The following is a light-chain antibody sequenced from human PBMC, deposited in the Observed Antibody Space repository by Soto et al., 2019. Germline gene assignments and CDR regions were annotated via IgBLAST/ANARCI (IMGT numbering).Light chain of an antibody. J-gene: IGKJ4*01. V-gene: IGKV4-1*01. CDR3: DQYYSVPLT. CDR2: WAS. CDR1: QSVLHSSNNKNY. Sequence: DIVMTQSPDSLAVSLGERATINCKSSQSVLHSSNNKNYLSWYQQKPGQPPKLLIHWASTRESGVPERFSGSGSGTEFTLTIISLQAEDVAVYFCDQYYSVPLTFGGGSKVEIK.